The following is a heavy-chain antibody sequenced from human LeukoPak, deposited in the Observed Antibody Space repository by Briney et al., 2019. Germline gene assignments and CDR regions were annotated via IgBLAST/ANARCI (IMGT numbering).Heavy chain of an antibody. CDR1: GFTFSSYG. Sequence: GGSLRLSCAASGFTFSSYGMHWVRQAPGKGLEWVAFIRYDGSNKYYADSVKGRFTISRDNSKNTLHLQMNSLRAEDTAVYYCAKDLYYGDYVFDYWGQGTLVTVSS. J-gene: IGHJ4*02. CDR3: AKDLYYGDYVFDY. V-gene: IGHV3-30*02. D-gene: IGHD4-17*01. CDR2: IRYDGSNK.